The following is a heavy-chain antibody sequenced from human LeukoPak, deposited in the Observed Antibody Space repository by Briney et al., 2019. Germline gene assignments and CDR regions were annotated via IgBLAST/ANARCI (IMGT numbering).Heavy chain of an antibody. J-gene: IGHJ4*02. CDR3: ATGIFGVDY. Sequence: PGGSLRLSCAASGFILSNYWMTWVRQAPGEGLEWVANINQDGSAKHYVDSVKGRFTISRDIAKNSLYLQMNSLGAEDTAMYYCATGIFGVDYWGQGTLVTVSS. CDR1: GFILSNYW. CDR2: INQDGSAK. V-gene: IGHV3-7*01. D-gene: IGHD3-3*01.